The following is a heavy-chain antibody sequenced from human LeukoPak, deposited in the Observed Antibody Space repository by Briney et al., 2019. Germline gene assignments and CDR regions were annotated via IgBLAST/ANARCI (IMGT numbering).Heavy chain of an antibody. CDR2: ISSSSSTI. D-gene: IGHD5-12*01. V-gene: IGHV3-48*04. Sequence: GGSLRLSCAASGFTFSSYSMNWVRQAPGKGLEWVSYISSSSSTIYYADSVKGRFTISRDNAKNSLYLQMNSLRAEDTAVYYRARDALEWLPDYWGQGTLVTVSS. J-gene: IGHJ4*02. CDR3: ARDALEWLPDY. CDR1: GFTFSSYS.